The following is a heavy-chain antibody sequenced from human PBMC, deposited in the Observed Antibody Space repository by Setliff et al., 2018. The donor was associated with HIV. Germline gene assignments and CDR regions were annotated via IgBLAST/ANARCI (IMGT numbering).Heavy chain of an antibody. CDR2: INHSGST. CDR1: GGSISSYY. Sequence: SETLSLTCTVSGGSISSYYWSWIRQPAGKGLEWIGEINHSGSTNYNPSLKSRVTTSVDTSKNQFSLRLSSVTAADTAVYYCARGLGGCCSSVSCYEADHWGQGTLVTVSS. CDR3: ARGLGGCCSSVSCYEADH. J-gene: IGHJ5*02. D-gene: IGHD2-2*01. V-gene: IGHV4-34*01.